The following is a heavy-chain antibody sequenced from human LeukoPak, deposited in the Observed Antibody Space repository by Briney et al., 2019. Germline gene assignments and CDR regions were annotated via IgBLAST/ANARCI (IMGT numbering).Heavy chain of an antibody. J-gene: IGHJ4*02. Sequence: ASVKVSCRASGYTFTGYYMHWVRQAPGQGLEGVGRINPNSGGTNYAQKFQGRVTMTRDTSISTAYMELSRLRSDDTAVYYCARDRFGVAARPVGNDYWGQGTLVTVSS. CDR1: GYTFTGYY. CDR2: INPNSGGT. CDR3: ARDRFGVAARPVGNDY. D-gene: IGHD6-6*01. V-gene: IGHV1-2*06.